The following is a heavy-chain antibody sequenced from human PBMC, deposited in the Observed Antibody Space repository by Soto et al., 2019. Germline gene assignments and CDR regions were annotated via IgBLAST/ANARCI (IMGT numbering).Heavy chain of an antibody. CDR1: GGSFSGYY. J-gene: IGHJ6*02. V-gene: IGHV4-34*01. CDR2: INHSGST. CDR3: ANLAGIAARSHTYYYYGMDV. Sequence: SETLSLTCAVYGGSFSGYYWSWIRQPPGKGLEWIGEINHSGSTNYNPSLKSRVTISVDTSKNQFSLKLSSVTAADTAVYYCANLAGIAARSHTYYYYGMDVWGQGTTVTVSS. D-gene: IGHD6-6*01.